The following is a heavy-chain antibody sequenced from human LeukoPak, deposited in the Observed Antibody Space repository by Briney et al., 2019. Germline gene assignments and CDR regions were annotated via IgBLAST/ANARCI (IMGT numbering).Heavy chain of an antibody. CDR3: ARQGLYYDSSGRSNWFDP. D-gene: IGHD3-22*01. J-gene: IGHJ5*02. CDR2: IYPGDSDT. Sequence: HGESLKVSCKGSGYSFTSYWIGWVRQMPGKGLEWMGTIYPGDSDTRYSPSFQGQVTISADKSISTAYLQWSSLKASDTAMYYCARQGLYYDSSGRSNWFDPWGQGTLVTVSS. CDR1: GYSFTSYW. V-gene: IGHV5-51*01.